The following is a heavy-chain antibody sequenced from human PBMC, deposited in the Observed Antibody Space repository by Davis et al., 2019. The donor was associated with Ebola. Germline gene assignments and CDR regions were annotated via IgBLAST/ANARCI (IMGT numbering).Heavy chain of an antibody. CDR3: ARDRGYDLYYYGMDV. J-gene: IGHJ6*02. Sequence: GGSLRLSCAASGFTFSSYWMSWVRQAPGKGLEWVANIKQDGSEKYYVDSVKGRFTISRDNAKNSLYLQMNSLRAEDTAVYYCARDRGYDLYYYGMDVWGQGTTATVSS. CDR1: GFTFSSYW. V-gene: IGHV3-7*01. CDR2: IKQDGSEK. D-gene: IGHD5-12*01.